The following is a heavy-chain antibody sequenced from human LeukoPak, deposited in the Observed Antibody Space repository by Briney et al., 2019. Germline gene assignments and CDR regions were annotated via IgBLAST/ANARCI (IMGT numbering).Heavy chain of an antibody. D-gene: IGHD6-19*01. V-gene: IGHV1-46*01. Sequence: ASVKVSCKASGYTFTRYFMHWVRQAPGQGLEWMGIINPSGGSTNYAQKFQGRVTMTRDTSTSTVHMELSSLRSEDTAMYHCARDTHNSGWSGAFDIWGQGTMVTVSA. CDR2: INPSGGST. J-gene: IGHJ3*02. CDR1: GYTFTRYF. CDR3: ARDTHNSGWSGAFDI.